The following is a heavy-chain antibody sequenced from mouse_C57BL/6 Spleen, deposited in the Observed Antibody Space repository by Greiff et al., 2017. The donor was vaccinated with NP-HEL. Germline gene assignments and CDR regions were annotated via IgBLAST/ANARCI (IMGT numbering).Heavy chain of an antibody. Sequence: VQLQQSVAELVRPGASVKLSCTASGFNIKNTYMHWVKQRPEQGLEWIGRIDPANGNTKYAPKFQGKATITADTSSNTAYLQLSSLTSEDTAIYYCARSYYYYGSSYPYYFDYWGQGTTLTVSS. D-gene: IGHD1-1*01. CDR2: IDPANGNT. CDR3: ARSYYYYGSSYPYYFDY. J-gene: IGHJ2*01. V-gene: IGHV14-3*01. CDR1: GFNIKNTY.